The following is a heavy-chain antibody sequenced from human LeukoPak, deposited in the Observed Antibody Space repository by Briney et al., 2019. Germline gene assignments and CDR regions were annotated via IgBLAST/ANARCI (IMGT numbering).Heavy chain of an antibody. J-gene: IGHJ3*02. CDR2: INHRGST. D-gene: IGHD3-10*01. CDR1: GGSFSGYY. V-gene: IGHV4-34*01. Sequence: KPSETLSLTCAVYGGSFSGYYWSWIRQPPGKGLEWIGEINHRGSTNCKPSLKSRVTIIIDTPKNHFSLTLSSVTAADTAVYYCARSDGYGLVGIWGQGTMVTVSS. CDR3: ARSDGYGLVGI.